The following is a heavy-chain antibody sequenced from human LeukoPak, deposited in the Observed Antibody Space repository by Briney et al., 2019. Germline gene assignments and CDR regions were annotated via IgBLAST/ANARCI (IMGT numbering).Heavy chain of an antibody. Sequence: SVKVSCKASGGTFSSYAISWVRQAPGQGLEWMGGIIPIFGTANYAQKFQGRVTITTDESTSTAYMELSSLRSEDTAVYYCARLTCYYDSSGGAFDIWGQGTMVTVSS. CDR3: ARLTCYYDSSGGAFDI. CDR1: GGTFSSYA. J-gene: IGHJ3*02. D-gene: IGHD3-22*01. CDR2: IIPIFGTA. V-gene: IGHV1-69*05.